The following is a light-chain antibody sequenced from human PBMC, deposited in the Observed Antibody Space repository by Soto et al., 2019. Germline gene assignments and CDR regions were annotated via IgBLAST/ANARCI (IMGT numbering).Light chain of an antibody. CDR2: EVS. CDR1: SSDVGRYNL. V-gene: IGLV2-23*02. Sequence: SELTQPASVSGSPGQSLTISCTGTSSDVGRYNLVSWYQQHPGKAPKLMIYEVSKRPSGVSNRFSGSKSGNTASLTISGLQAEDEADYYCCSYAGSSTPYVFGTGTKVTVL. CDR3: CSYAGSSTPYV. J-gene: IGLJ1*01.